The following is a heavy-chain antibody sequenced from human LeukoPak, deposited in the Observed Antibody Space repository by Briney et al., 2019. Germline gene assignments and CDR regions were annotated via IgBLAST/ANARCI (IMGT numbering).Heavy chain of an antibody. J-gene: IGHJ2*01. CDR3: ARPLTGTNWYFDL. Sequence: SETLSLTCTVSGGSISSSSYYWGWIRQPPGEGLEWIGSIYYSGSTYYNPSLKSRVTISVDTSKNQFSLKLSSVTAADTAVYYCARPLTGTNWYFDLWGRGTLVTVSS. V-gene: IGHV4-39*01. CDR2: IYYSGST. CDR1: GGSISSSSYY. D-gene: IGHD1/OR15-1a*01.